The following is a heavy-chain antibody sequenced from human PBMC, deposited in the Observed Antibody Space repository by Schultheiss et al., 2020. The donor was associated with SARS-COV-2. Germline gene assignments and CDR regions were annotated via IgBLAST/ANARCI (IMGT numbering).Heavy chain of an antibody. Sequence: SVKVSCKASGGTFSSYAISWVRQAPGQGLEWMGGIIPIFGTANYAQKFQGRVTMTRDTSASTAYMELSSLRSEDTAVYYCARDGSSLFFAEYFQHWGQGTLVTVSS. V-gene: IGHV1-69*05. CDR1: GGTFSSYA. D-gene: IGHD2/OR15-2a*01. J-gene: IGHJ1*01. CDR2: IIPIFGTA. CDR3: ARDGSSLFFAEYFQH.